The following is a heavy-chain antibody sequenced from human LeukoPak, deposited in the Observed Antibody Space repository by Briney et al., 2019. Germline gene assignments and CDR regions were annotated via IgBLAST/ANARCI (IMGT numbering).Heavy chain of an antibody. CDR1: GGSISSYY. V-gene: IGHV4-59*08. CDR3: ARSQTYYYGSGSYYGMDV. Sequence: SETLTLTCTVSGGSISSYYWSWIRQPPGKGLEWIGYIYYSGSTNYNPSLKSRVTISVDTSKNQFSLKLSSVTAADTAVYHCARSQTYYYGSGSYYGMDVWGQGTTVTVSS. CDR2: IYYSGST. D-gene: IGHD3-10*01. J-gene: IGHJ6*02.